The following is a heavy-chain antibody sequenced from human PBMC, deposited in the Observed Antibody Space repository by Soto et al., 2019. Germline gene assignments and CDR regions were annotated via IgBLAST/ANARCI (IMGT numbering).Heavy chain of an antibody. CDR3: ARGGRIVAAEYFEY. J-gene: IGHJ4*02. CDR2: ISYDGNKK. D-gene: IGHD6-25*01. Sequence: PGGSLTLSCAASGFPFSNYAIHWVRQAPGKGLEWVALISYDGNKKYNADSVKGRFTISRDNSKNTLYLQMNSLRTEDTAVYYCARGGRIVAAEYFEYWGQGALVTVSS. CDR1: GFPFSNYA. V-gene: IGHV3-30-3*01.